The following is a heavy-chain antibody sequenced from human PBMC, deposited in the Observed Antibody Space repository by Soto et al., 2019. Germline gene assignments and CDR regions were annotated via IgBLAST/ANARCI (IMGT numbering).Heavy chain of an antibody. CDR1: GGSFSGYY. CDR3: ARGRNSGYDLWWFDP. V-gene: IGHV4-34*01. D-gene: IGHD5-12*01. Sequence: SETLSLTCAVYGGSFSGYYWSWIRQPPGKGLEWIGEINHSGSTNYNPSLKSRVTVSVDTSKNQFSLKLSSVTAADTAVYCCARGRNSGYDLWWFDPWGQGTLVTVSS. CDR2: INHSGST. J-gene: IGHJ5*02.